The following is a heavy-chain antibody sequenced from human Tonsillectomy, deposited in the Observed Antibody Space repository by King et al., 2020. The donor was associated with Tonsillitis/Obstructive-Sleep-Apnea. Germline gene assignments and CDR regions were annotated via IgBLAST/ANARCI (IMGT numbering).Heavy chain of an antibody. CDR3: ARGGLQYCGGDCYND. D-gene: IGHD2-21*02. V-gene: IGHV4-4*07. Sequence: VQLQESGPGLVKPSETLSLTCTASGGSISSYYWSWIRQPTGKGLEWIGRIYTSGSTNYNPSLKSRVTMSVDTSKNQFSLKLSSVTAADTAVYYCARGGLQYCGGDCYNDWGQGTLVTVSS. CDR2: IYTSGST. CDR1: GGSISSYY. J-gene: IGHJ4*02.